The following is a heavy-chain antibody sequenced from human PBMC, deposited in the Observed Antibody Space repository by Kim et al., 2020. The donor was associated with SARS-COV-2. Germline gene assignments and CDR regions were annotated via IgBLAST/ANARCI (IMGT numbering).Heavy chain of an antibody. D-gene: IGHD3-16*02. J-gene: IGHJ4*02. CDR2: IYSGGST. CDR1: GFTVSSNY. CDR3: ARDLLYDYVWGSYRRDY. V-gene: IGHV3-53*01. Sequence: GGSLRLSCAASGFTVSSNYMSWVRQAPGKGLEWVSVIYSGGSTYYADSVKGRFTISRDNSKNTLYLQMNSLRAEDTAVYYCARDLLYDYVWGSYRRDYWGQGTLVTVSS.